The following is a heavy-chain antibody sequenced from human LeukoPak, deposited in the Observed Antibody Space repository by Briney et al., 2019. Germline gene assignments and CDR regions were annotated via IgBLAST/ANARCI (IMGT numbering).Heavy chain of an antibody. J-gene: IGHJ6*02. V-gene: IGHV4-39*02. D-gene: IGHD2-2*01. CDR2: MDYSGDT. Sequence: SETLSLSCTVSGDSISSSTFSWGWIRQPPGKGLEWIGSMDYSGDTYDNESLKSRVTISVDTSKNHFSLKLSAVTAADTAVYYCARLPLSTSYYYYGLDVWGLGTPVTVS. CDR1: GDSISSSTFS. CDR3: ARLPLSTSYYYYGLDV.